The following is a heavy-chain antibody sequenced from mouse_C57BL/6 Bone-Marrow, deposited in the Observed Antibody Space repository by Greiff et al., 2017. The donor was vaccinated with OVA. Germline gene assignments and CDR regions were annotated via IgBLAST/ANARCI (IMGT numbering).Heavy chain of an antibody. D-gene: IGHD1-1*01. CDR1: GYTFTSYW. CDR3: ARAYYGSSYGY. CDR2: IDPSVSYT. V-gene: IGHV1-69*01. Sequence: QVQLQQPGAELVMPGASVKLSCKASGYTFTSYWMHWVKQRPGQGLDWIGEIDPSVSYTNYNQKFKGKSTLTVDKSSSTAYMQLSSLTSEDSAVYYCARAYYGSSYGYWGQGTTLTVSS. J-gene: IGHJ2*01.